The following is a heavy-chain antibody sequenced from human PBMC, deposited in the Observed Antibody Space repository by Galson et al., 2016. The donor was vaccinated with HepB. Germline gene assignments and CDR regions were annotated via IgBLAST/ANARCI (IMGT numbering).Heavy chain of an antibody. V-gene: IGHV4-61*01. CDR3: ARALPHVRRWLQSGDAFDN. D-gene: IGHD5-24*01. Sequence: SETLSLTCTVSGGSVSSGSYYWSWIRQPPGKGLEWIGYIYYSGSSKYNPSLKSRVTISVDTSKNQFSLKLRSVTAADTAVYYCARALPHVRRWLQSGDAFDNWGQGTMVTVSS. J-gene: IGHJ3*02. CDR1: GGSVSSGSYY. CDR2: IYYSGSS.